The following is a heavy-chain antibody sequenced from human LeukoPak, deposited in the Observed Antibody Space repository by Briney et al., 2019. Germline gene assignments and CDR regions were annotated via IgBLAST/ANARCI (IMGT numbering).Heavy chain of an antibody. J-gene: IGHJ3*01. CDR2: SYSGGNA. CDR1: GASTSAYY. V-gene: IGHV4-59*01. Sequence: SETLSLTCTVSGASTSAYYWSWIRQPPGKGLEWIGYSYSGGNANYNPSPRSRVTISIDTSENQFSLRLTSVTAVDTAVYFCAHSKRGGGYYINAFAVWGQGALVTISS. D-gene: IGHD1-26*01. CDR3: AHSKRGGGYYINAFAV.